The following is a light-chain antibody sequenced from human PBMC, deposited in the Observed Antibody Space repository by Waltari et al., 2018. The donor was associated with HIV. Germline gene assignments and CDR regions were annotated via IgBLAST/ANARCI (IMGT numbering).Light chain of an antibody. CDR1: SSDVRDYNY. J-gene: IGLJ2*01. CDR2: DVN. V-gene: IGLV2-11*01. CDR3: CSYAGTYSFVI. Sequence: QSALTQPRSVSGSPGQSVTISRTRTSSDVRDYNYVSWYQQYPGKAPKLMIFDVNKRPSGVPDRFSGSKSASTASLTISGLQAEDEADYYCCSYAGTYSFVIFGGGTKVTVL.